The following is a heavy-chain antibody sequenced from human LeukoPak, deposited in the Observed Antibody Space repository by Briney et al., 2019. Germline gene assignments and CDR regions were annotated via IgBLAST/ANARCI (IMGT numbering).Heavy chain of an antibody. CDR2: INPSGGST. CDR3: ARSVTAYDNWFDP. D-gene: IGHD5-18*01. V-gene: IGHV1-46*01. Sequence: GASVNVSFKASGYTFTSYYMHWVRQPPGQGLEWVGIINPSGGSTSYAQKFQGRATMTRDTSTSTVYMELSSLRSEDTAVYYCARSVTAYDNWFDPWGQGTLVTVSS. J-gene: IGHJ5*02. CDR1: GYTFTSYY.